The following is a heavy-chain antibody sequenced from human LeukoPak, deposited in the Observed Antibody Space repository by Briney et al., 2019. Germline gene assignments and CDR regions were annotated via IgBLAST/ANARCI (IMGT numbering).Heavy chain of an antibody. CDR2: MNPNSGNT. Sequence: ASVKVSCKASGYTFTSYDINWVRQATGQGLEWMGWMNPNSGNTGYAQKFQGRVTMTRNTSISTAYMELSSLRSDATAVYYCARDCTGSYCFDYWGQGTLVTVSS. CDR3: ARDCTGSYCFDY. D-gene: IGHD1-26*01. J-gene: IGHJ4*02. V-gene: IGHV1-8*01. CDR1: GYTFTSYD.